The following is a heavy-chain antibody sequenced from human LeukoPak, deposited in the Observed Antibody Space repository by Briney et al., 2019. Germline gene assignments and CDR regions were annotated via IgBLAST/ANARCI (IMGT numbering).Heavy chain of an antibody. V-gene: IGHV1-46*01. CDR1: GYTFTSYY. Sequence: GASVKVSCKASGYTFTSYYMHWVRQAPGQGLKWMGIINPSGGSTSYAQKFQGRVTMTRDMSTSTVYMELSSLRSEDTAVYYCAKSNYDILTGHYSAFDYWGQGTLVTVSS. CDR2: INPSGGST. CDR3: AKSNYDILTGHYSAFDY. D-gene: IGHD3-9*01. J-gene: IGHJ4*02.